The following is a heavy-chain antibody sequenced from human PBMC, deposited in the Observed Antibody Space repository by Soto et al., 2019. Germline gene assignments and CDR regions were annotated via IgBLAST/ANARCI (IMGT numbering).Heavy chain of an antibody. Sequence: GGSLRLSCAASRFTFSSYGIHWVRQAPGKGLEWVAIIWYDGNNKFYAVSVEGRFTISRDNSMNTLYLQMNSLRAEDTAVYYCARDASKDCLGGSGGSCYLDYWGQGTQVTVSS. CDR1: RFTFSSYG. V-gene: IGHV3-33*01. CDR2: IWYDGNNK. CDR3: ARDASKDCLGGSGGSCYLDY. D-gene: IGHD2-15*01. J-gene: IGHJ4*02.